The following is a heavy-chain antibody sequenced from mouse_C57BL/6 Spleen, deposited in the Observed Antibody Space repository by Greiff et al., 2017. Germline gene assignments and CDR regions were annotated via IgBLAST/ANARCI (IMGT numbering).Heavy chain of an antibody. J-gene: IGHJ4*01. D-gene: IGHD2-4*01. V-gene: IGHV1-72*01. CDR2: IDPNSGGT. Sequence: QVQLQQSGAELVKPGASVKLSCKASGYTFTSYWMHWVKQRPGRGPEWIGRIDPNSGGTKYNEKFKSKATLTVDKPSSTAYMQLSSLTSEDSAVYYCARWGIYYDYPLYAMDYWGQGTSVTVSS. CDR3: ARWGIYYDYPLYAMDY. CDR1: GYTFTSYW.